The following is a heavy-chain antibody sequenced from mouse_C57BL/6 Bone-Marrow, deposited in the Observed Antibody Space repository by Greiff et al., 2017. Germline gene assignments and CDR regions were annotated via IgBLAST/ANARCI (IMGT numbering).Heavy chain of an antibody. J-gene: IGHJ2*01. CDR3: ASRDGLLGYFDY. CDR2: IDPANGNN. CDR1: GFNIKNTY. D-gene: IGHD2-3*01. V-gene: IGHV14-3*01. Sequence: VQLQQSVAELVRPGASVKLSCTASGFNIKNTYMHWVKQRPEQGLEWIGRIDPANGNNKNAPKVPGKATITADTSSNTAYLQLSSLTSEDTAIYYCASRDGLLGYFDYWGQGTTLTVSS.